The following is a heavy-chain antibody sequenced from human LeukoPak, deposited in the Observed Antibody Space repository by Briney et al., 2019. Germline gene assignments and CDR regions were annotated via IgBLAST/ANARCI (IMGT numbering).Heavy chain of an antibody. J-gene: IGHJ4*02. V-gene: IGHV3-11*04. CDR2: ISSSGSTT. CDR3: ARIYRSGGSIDY. CDR1: GFTFSDYY. D-gene: IGHD2-15*01. Sequence: KTGGSLRLSCAASGFTFSDYYMSWIRQAPGKGLEWVSYISSSGSTTFYADSLKGRFTMSRDNAKKSLSLQVNSLRAEDTAVYYCARIYRSGGSIDYWGQGPLVTVSS.